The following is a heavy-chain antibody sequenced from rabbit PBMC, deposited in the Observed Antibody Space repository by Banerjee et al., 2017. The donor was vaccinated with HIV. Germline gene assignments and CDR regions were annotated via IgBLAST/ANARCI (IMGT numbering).Heavy chain of an antibody. J-gene: IGHJ4*01. D-gene: IGHD7-1*01. Sequence: QSLEESGGDLVKPGASLTLTCKASGFSLSDNYMCWVRQAPGKGLEWLACIYNGDGSTYYATWAKGRFTISRTSSTTVTLQMTSLTAADTATYFCARDLAAVTGWNFGLWGPGTLVTVS. V-gene: IGHV1S40*01. CDR2: IYNGDGST. CDR1: GFSLSDNY. CDR3: ARDLAAVTGWNFGL.